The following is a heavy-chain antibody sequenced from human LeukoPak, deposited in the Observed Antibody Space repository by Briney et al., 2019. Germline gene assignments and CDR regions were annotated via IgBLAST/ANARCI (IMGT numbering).Heavy chain of an antibody. CDR1: GFTFSSYA. CDR3: ARGDFWSVVDDAFDI. D-gene: IGHD3-3*01. J-gene: IGHJ3*02. Sequence: GGSLRLSCAASGFTFSSYAMSWVRQAPGKGLEWVSSISSSSSYIYYADSVKGRFTISRDNAKNSLYLQMNSLRAEDTAVYYCARGDFWSVVDDAFDIWGQGTMVTVSS. CDR2: ISSSSSYI. V-gene: IGHV3-21*01.